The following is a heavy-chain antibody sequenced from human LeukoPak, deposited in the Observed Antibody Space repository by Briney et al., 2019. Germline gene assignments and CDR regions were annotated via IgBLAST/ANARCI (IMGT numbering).Heavy chain of an antibody. J-gene: IGHJ6*03. V-gene: IGHV1-2*02. CDR1: GYTFTDYY. CDR3: ARKGYSSGWSPSGYYYYYMDV. D-gene: IGHD6-19*01. CDR2: MNPNSGGT. Sequence: ASVKVSCKASGYTFTDYYIHWVRQAPGQGLEWMAWMNPNSGGTSYAQKFQGRVTMTRDTSISTGYMELSRLRFDDTAVYYCARKGYSSGWSPSGYYYYYMDVWGKGTTVTVSS.